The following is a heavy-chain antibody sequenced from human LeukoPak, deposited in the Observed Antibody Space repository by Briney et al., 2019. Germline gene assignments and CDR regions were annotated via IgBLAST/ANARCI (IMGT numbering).Heavy chain of an antibody. CDR1: GYTFINFP. CDR2: IYPNNSTR. J-gene: IGHJ4*02. CDR3: ARGKVLFDY. V-gene: IGHV1-8*01. Sequence: ASVKVSCKASGYTFINFPLSWVRQAPRQGPEWVGWIYPNNSTRGYAKSFQGRVLMTRDTSISTAYMELRSLKSEDTAVYYCARGKVLFDYWGQGTLVAVSS.